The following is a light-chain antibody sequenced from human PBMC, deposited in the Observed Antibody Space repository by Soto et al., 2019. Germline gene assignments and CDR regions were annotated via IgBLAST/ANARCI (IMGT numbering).Light chain of an antibody. CDR1: SSNIGSNY. Sequence: QSVLTQPPSASGTPGQRVTISCSGSSSNIGSNYVYWYQQLPGTAPKLLIDRNNQRPSGVPDQFYGSNSGTSASLAISGLRSEDEAEYYCAAWDDSLSGVVFGGGTKLTVL. J-gene: IGLJ2*01. V-gene: IGLV1-47*01. CDR2: RNN. CDR3: AAWDDSLSGVV.